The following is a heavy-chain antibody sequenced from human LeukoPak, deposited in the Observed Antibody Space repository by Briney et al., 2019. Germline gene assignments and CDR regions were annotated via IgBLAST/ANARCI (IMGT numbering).Heavy chain of an antibody. CDR3: ARGPPEYCSGGSCYSGRNWFDP. CDR1: GYTFTGYY. J-gene: IGHJ5*02. V-gene: IGHV1-2*02. CDR2: INPNSGGT. Sequence: GASVKVSCKASGYTFTGYYMHWVRQAPGQGLEWMGWINPNSGGTNYAQKFQGRVTMTRDTSISTAYMELSRLRFDDTAVYYCARGPPEYCSGGSCYSGRNWFDPWGQGTLVTVSS. D-gene: IGHD2-15*01.